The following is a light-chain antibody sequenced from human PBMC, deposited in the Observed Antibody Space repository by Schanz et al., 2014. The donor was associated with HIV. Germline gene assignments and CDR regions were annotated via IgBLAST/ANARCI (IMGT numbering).Light chain of an antibody. Sequence: DIQMTQSPSTLSASVGDRVTITCRASQNIGNWLAWYQQRPGEAPKLLMYQASTLQSGVPSRFSGSGSGTAFSLTISSLQPEDFATYYCQQLSSYPWTFGQGTKVEIK. CDR2: QAS. CDR1: QNIGNW. V-gene: IGKV1-5*03. CDR3: QQLSSYPWT. J-gene: IGKJ1*01.